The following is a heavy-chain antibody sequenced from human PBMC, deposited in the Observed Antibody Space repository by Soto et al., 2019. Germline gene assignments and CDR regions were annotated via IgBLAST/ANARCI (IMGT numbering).Heavy chain of an antibody. D-gene: IGHD3-22*01. Sequence: PGGSLRLSCAASGFTFSSYAMSWVRQAPGKGLEWVSAISGSGGSTYYADSVKGRFTISRDNSKNTLYLQMNSLRAEDTAVYYCAKGHYDSSGYGDYYYYYGMDVWGQGTTVTVSS. V-gene: IGHV3-23*01. J-gene: IGHJ6*02. CDR2: ISGSGGST. CDR3: AKGHYDSSGYGDYYYYYGMDV. CDR1: GFTFSSYA.